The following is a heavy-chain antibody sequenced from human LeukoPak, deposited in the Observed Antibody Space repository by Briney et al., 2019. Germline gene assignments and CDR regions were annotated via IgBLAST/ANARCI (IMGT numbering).Heavy chain of an antibody. Sequence: PSETLSLTCAVYGGPFSGYYWSWIRQPPGKGLEWIGEINHSGSTNYNPSLKSRVTISVDTSKNQFSLKLSSVTAADTAVYYCARYYLQWLARSTNWFDPWGQGTLVTVSS. CDR2: INHSGST. J-gene: IGHJ5*02. D-gene: IGHD6-19*01. CDR1: GGPFSGYY. CDR3: ARYYLQWLARSTNWFDP. V-gene: IGHV4-34*01.